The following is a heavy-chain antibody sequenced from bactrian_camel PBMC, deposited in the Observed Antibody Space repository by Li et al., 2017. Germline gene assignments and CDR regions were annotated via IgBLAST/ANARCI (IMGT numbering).Heavy chain of an antibody. V-gene: IGHV3S53*01. D-gene: IGHD2*01. CDR2: IDTDGTT. CDR1: GHLYSTFC. CDR3: AAGDLLCKGVHELAH. J-gene: IGHJ4*01. Sequence: HVQLVESGGGSVQAGGSLRLTCTASGHLYSTFCMAWFRQAPGKERERVAVIDTDGTTSYIDSVKGRFTISKDNAKNSLYLQMNALKPEDTAMYYCAAGDLLCKGVHELAHWGQGTQV.